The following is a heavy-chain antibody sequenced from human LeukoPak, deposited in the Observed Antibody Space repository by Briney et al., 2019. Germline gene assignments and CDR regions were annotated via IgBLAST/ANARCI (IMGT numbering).Heavy chain of an antibody. V-gene: IGHV4-39*01. CDR3: ARQVLLWFGDEFDY. CDR1: GGSISSSSYY. CDR2: IYYSGST. Sequence: TSETLSLTCTVSGGSISSSSYYWGWIRQPPGKGLEWIGSIYYSGSTYYNPSLKSRVTISVDTSKNQFSLKLSSVTAADTAVYYCARQVLLWFGDEFDYWGQGTLVTVSS. J-gene: IGHJ4*02. D-gene: IGHD3-10*01.